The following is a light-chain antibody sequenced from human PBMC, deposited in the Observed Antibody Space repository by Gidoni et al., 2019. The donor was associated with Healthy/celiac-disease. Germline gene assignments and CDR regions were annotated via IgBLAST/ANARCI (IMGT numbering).Light chain of an antibody. CDR3: MQALQTLLFT. Sequence: DIVMTQSPLSLPVTPGEPASISCRSSQSLLHSNGYNYLDWYLQKPGQSPQLLIYLGSNRASGVPDRFSGSGSGTDFTLKISRVEAEDVGVYYGMQALQTLLFTFGPGTKVDIK. CDR1: QSLLHSNGYNY. CDR2: LGS. V-gene: IGKV2-28*01. J-gene: IGKJ3*01.